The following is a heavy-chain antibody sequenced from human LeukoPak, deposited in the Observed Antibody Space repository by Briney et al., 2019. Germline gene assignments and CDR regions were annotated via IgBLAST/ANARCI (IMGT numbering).Heavy chain of an antibody. CDR3: ARVMTFVGITMIATTPYYFDY. V-gene: IGHV4-39*01. J-gene: IGHJ4*02. D-gene: IGHD3-22*01. CDR2: IYYSGST. Sequence: PSETLSLTCTVSGGSISSSSYYWGWIRQPPGKGLEWIGSIYYSGSTYYNPSLKSRVTISVDTSKNQFSLKLSSVTAADTAVYYCARVMTFVGITMIATTPYYFDYWGQGTLVTVSS. CDR1: GGSISSSSYY.